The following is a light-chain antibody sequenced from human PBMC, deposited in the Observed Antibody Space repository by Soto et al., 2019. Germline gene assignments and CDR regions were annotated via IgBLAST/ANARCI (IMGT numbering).Light chain of an antibody. Sequence: DIQMTQSPSSVSASVGDRVTITCRASQGVNTWLAWYQKKPGKAPELLVYEASSLHSGVHSRFSGSGSGTDFTLTISSLPPEDFATYYCQQANSFPLTVGGGTKVEVQ. CDR3: QQANSFPLT. J-gene: IGKJ4*01. CDR1: QGVNTW. CDR2: EAS. V-gene: IGKV1-12*01.